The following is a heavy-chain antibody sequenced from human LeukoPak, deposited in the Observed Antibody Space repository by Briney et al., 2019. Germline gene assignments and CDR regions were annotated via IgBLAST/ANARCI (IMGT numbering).Heavy chain of an antibody. CDR2: IYYSGST. Sequence: SETLSLTCTVSGGSISSSGYYWGWIRQPPGKGLEWIGSIYYSGSTYYNPSLKSRVTMSVDTSKDQFSLNLSSVTAADTAVYYCARVLKGRYGSGSYGDYWGQGTLVTVSS. CDR1: GGSISSSGYY. CDR3: ARVLKGRYGSGSYGDY. J-gene: IGHJ4*02. D-gene: IGHD3-10*01. V-gene: IGHV4-39*07.